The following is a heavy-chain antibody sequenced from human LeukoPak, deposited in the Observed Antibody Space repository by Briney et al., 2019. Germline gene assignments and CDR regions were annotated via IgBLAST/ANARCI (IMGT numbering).Heavy chain of an antibody. D-gene: IGHD3-22*01. CDR1: GFTFSDYY. V-gene: IGHV3-11*01. J-gene: IGHJ4*02. Sequence: GGSLRLSCAASGFTFSDYYMSWIRQAPGKGLEWVSYISSSGSTIYYADSVKGRFTISRDNAKNSLYLQMNSLRAEDTAVYYCSRDFHYDSSGYYGYWGQGTLVTVSS. CDR2: ISSSGSTI. CDR3: SRDFHYDSSGYYGY.